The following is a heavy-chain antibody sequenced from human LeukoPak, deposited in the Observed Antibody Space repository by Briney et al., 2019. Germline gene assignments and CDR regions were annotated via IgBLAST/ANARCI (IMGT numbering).Heavy chain of an antibody. J-gene: IGHJ4*02. CDR1: GFTFSNYY. CDR3: ARDAAGTLDY. D-gene: IGHD6-19*01. CDR2: ISSSSSYT. V-gene: IGHV3-11*06. Sequence: GGSLRLSCAASGFTFSNYYMSWIRQAPGKGLEWVSYISSSSSYTNYADSVKGRFTISRDNAKNSLYLQMNSLRAEDTAVYYCARDAAGTLDYWGQGTLVTVSS.